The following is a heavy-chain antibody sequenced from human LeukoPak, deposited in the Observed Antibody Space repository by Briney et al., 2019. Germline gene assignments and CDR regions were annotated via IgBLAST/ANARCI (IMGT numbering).Heavy chain of an antibody. CDR1: GYSFTSYW. J-gene: IGHJ5*02. Sequence: GESLKISCKGSGYSFTSYWIGWVRQMPGKGLELMGIIYPSDSDTRYSPSFQGHVTISADKSINTAYLQWSSLKASDTAMYYCARRAYYSVSGSYLWFDPWGQGTLVTVSS. CDR2: IYPSDSDT. V-gene: IGHV5-51*01. D-gene: IGHD3-10*01. CDR3: ARRAYYSVSGSYLWFDP.